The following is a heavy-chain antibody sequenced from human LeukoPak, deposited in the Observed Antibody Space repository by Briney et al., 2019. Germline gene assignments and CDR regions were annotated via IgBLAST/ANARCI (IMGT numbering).Heavy chain of an antibody. V-gene: IGHV4-59*01. Sequence: SETLSLTCTVSGGSISSYYWSWIRQPPGKGLEWIGYIIYSGSNNYNPSLKSRVTISVDTSKNQFSLKLSSVTAADTAVYYCARERSITATTCGFDPWGQGTLVTVSS. CDR1: GGSISSYY. CDR3: ARERSITATTCGFDP. CDR2: IIYSGSN. D-gene: IGHD1-7*01. J-gene: IGHJ5*02.